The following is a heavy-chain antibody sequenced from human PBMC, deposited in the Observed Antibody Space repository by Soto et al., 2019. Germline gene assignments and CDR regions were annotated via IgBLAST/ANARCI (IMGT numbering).Heavy chain of an antibody. CDR3: AREYFAGYYFDY. Sequence: SETLSLTCTVSGGSISSGDYYWSWIRQPPGKGLEWIGYIYYSGSTYYNPSLKSRVTISVDTSKNQFSLKLSSVTAADTAVYYCAREYFAGYYFDYWGQGTPVTVS. CDR1: GGSISSGDYY. D-gene: IGHD3-10*01. J-gene: IGHJ4*02. CDR2: IYYSGST. V-gene: IGHV4-30-4*01.